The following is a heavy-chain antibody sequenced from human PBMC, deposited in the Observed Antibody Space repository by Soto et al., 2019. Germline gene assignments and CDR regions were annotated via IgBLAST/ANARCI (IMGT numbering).Heavy chain of an antibody. J-gene: IGHJ4*02. CDR3: ARGGGPFYSVLDY. V-gene: IGHV4-59*01. CDR1: GDSISPDY. CDR2: IYYKGST. D-gene: IGHD3-16*01. Sequence: PSETLSLTCTVSGDSISPDYWSWVRQPPGKGLEMIGYIYYKGSTNYNPSLKSRVTISLDTSKNQFSLNLSSVTAADTAVYYCARGGGPFYSVLDYCGQGTLVTVSS.